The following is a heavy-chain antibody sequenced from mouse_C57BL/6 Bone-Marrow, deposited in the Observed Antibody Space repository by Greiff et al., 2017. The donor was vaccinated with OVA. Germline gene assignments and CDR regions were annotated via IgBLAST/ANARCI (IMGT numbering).Heavy chain of an antibody. CDR3: ARERGFITTVVANDY. CDR1: GYTFTGYW. V-gene: IGHV1-9*01. D-gene: IGHD1-1*01. CDR2: ILPGSGST. Sequence: VQLQQSGAELMKPGASVKLSCKATGYTFTGYWIEWVKQRPGRGLEWIGEILPGSGSTNYNEKFKGKATFTADTSSNTAYMQLSSLTTEDSAIYYCARERGFITTVVANDYWGQGTTLTVSS. J-gene: IGHJ2*01.